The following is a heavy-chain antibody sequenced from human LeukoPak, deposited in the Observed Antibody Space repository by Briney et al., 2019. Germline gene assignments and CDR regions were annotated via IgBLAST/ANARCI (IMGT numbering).Heavy chain of an antibody. CDR3: ARGRYCSADICSGGDAFDI. D-gene: IGHD2-15*01. Sequence: SETLSLTCTVSGGSIYNYYWSWIRQPAGKGLEWIGRIYTRGSTNYNPSLKSRVTMSVDTSKNQFSLKLSSVTAADTAVYYCARGRYCSADICSGGDAFDIWGQGTMVSVSS. J-gene: IGHJ3*02. V-gene: IGHV4-4*07. CDR2: IYTRGST. CDR1: GGSIYNYY.